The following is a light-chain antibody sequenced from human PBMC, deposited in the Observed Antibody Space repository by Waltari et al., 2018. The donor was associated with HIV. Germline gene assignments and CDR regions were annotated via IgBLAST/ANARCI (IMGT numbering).Light chain of an antibody. Sequence: IPLTQSPSSLSASVGDRVTITCQASQDITNYLNWYQQKPGKAPKLLIYDASNLEIGVPSRFSGSGSGTDFTFTISSLQPEDIATYYCQQYDNLPPYTFGQGTKLEIK. V-gene: IGKV1-33*01. CDR2: DAS. J-gene: IGKJ2*01. CDR1: QDITNY. CDR3: QQYDNLPPYT.